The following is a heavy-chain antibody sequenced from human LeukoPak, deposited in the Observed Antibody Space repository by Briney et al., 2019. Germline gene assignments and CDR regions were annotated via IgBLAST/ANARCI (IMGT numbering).Heavy chain of an antibody. CDR1: GFTFINYA. CDR2: ISGSGDTT. D-gene: IGHD6-6*01. CDR3: AKGPPSSSAQYFQH. J-gene: IGHJ1*01. Sequence: PGGSLRLSCAASGFTFINYAMSGVRQAPGKGLEWVSGISGSGDTTYYADSVKGRFTISRDNSKNTLFLQMNSLRAEDTAVYYCAKGPPSSSAQYFQHWGQGTLVTVSS. V-gene: IGHV3-23*01.